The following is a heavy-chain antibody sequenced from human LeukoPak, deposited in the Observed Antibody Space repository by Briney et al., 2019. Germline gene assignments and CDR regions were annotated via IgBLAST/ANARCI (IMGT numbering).Heavy chain of an antibody. CDR1: GGSISSSSYY. CDR3: ARGPVVEGFDY. D-gene: IGHD2-15*01. J-gene: IGHJ4*02. V-gene: IGHV4-61*01. Sequence: SETLSLTCTVSGGSISSSSYYWSWIRQSPGKGLEWIGYIYYSGSTNYNPSLKSRVTISVDTSKNQFSLKLRSVTAADTAVYYCARGPVVEGFDYWGQGTLVTVSS. CDR2: IYYSGST.